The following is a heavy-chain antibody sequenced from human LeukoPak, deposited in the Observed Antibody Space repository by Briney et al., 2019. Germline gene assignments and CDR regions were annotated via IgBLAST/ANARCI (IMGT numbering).Heavy chain of an antibody. CDR1: GFTFSSYA. D-gene: IGHD6-19*01. Sequence: PGGSLRLSCAASGFTFSSYAMHWVRQAPGKGLEWVAVISYDGSNKYYADSVKGRFTISRDNSKNTLYLQMNSLRAEDTAVYYCARGHSSGTPYFDYWGQGTLVTVSS. J-gene: IGHJ4*02. V-gene: IGHV3-30-3*01. CDR2: ISYDGSNK. CDR3: ARGHSSGTPYFDY.